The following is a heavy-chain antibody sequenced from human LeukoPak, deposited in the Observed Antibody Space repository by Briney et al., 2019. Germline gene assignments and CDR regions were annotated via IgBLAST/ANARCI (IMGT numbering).Heavy chain of an antibody. CDR1: GGSISSYY. V-gene: IGHV4-59*12. CDR2: IYYSGST. Sequence: SETLSLTCTVSGGSISSYYWSWIRQPPGKGLEWIGYIYYSGSTNYNPSLKSRVTISVDTSKNQMSLKVTSVTAADTAVYYCARYHNGYDDYWGQGTLVTVSS. D-gene: IGHD5-12*01. CDR3: ARYHNGYDDY. J-gene: IGHJ4*02.